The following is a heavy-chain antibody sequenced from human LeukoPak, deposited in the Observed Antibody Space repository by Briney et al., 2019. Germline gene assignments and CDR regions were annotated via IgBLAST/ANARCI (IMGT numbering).Heavy chain of an antibody. CDR2: IYSGGST. J-gene: IGHJ4*02. V-gene: IGHV3-66*01. Sequence: SGGSLRLSCAASGFTVSSNYMSWVRQAPGKGLEWVSVIYSGGSTYYADSVKGRFTISRDNSKNTLYLQMNSLRAEDTAVYYCAKGSRYYDSSAIDYWGQGTLVTVSS. CDR1: GFTVSSNY. CDR3: AKGSRYYDSSAIDY. D-gene: IGHD3-22*01.